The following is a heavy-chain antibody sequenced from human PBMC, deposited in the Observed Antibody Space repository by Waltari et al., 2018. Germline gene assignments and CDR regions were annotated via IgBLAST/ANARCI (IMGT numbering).Heavy chain of an antibody. CDR1: GGTFSSCD. J-gene: IGHJ4*02. CDR2: IIPIFGTA. CDR3: ARGTYGYNSLFDY. Sequence: QVQLVQSGAEVKKPGSSLKVACKASGGTFSSCDISWLRKAPGQGLEWMGGIIPIFGTANYAQKFQVRVTITTDESTSTAYMELSSLRSEDTAVYCCARGTYGYNSLFDYWGQGTLVTVSS. V-gene: IGHV1-69*05. D-gene: IGHD3-16*01.